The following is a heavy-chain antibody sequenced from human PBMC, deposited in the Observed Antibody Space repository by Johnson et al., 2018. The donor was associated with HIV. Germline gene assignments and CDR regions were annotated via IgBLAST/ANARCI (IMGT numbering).Heavy chain of an antibody. CDR2: ISYDGSNK. V-gene: IGHV3-30*04. J-gene: IGHJ3*02. D-gene: IGHD6-6*01. CDR3: ANFGSSSSRSAFDI. CDR1: GFTFSSYA. Sequence: QVQLVESGGGVVQPGRSLRLSCAASGFTFSSYAMHWVRQAPGKGLEWVAVISYDGSNKYYVASVKGRFTISRDNSKNTLYLQRNSLRAEDTAVYYCANFGSSSSRSAFDIWGQGTMVTVSS.